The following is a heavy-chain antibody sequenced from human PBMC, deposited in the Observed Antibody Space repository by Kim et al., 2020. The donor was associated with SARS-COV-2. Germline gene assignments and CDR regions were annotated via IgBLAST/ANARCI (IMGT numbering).Heavy chain of an antibody. D-gene: IGHD3-9*01. V-gene: IGHV4-31*03. CDR2: ISYSGSP. CDR3: ARERATGYYYYFGY. J-gene: IGHJ4*02. CDR1: GGSVSSAGYY. Sequence: SETLSLTCTVSGGSVSSAGYYWTWIRQHPGKGLEWIGYISYSGSPYYNPSLKSRLTISIDSSKKQFSLKLTSVTAADTAVYFCARERATGYYYYFGYWGQGTLVTVSS.